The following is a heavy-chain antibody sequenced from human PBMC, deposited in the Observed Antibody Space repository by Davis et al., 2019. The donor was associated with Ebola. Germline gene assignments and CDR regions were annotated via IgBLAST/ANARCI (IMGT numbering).Heavy chain of an antibody. D-gene: IGHD2-15*01. Sequence: GESLKISCAASGFTFSSYGMHWVRQAPGKGLEWVSSISSSSSYIYYADSVKGRFTISRDNAKNSLYLQMNSLRAEDTAVYYCAREGYCSGGSCYDGDYYYYYGMDVWGQGTTVTVSS. CDR3: AREGYCSGGSCYDGDYYYYYGMDV. V-gene: IGHV3-21*01. J-gene: IGHJ6*02. CDR1: GFTFSSYG. CDR2: ISSSSSYI.